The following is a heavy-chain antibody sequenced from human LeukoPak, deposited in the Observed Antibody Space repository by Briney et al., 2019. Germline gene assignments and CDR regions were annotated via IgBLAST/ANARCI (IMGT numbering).Heavy chain of an antibody. CDR3: ARGGKATVVTM. CDR2: IYSSGGT. V-gene: IGHV4-4*07. Sequence: PSETLSLTCTVSGGSINSYYWSWIRQPAGKGLEWIGRIYSSGGTNYNPSLKSRVSMSVDTSENQFSLKLTSVTAADTAVYYCARGGKATVVTMWGQGILVTVSS. D-gene: IGHD4-23*01. CDR1: GGSINSYY. J-gene: IGHJ4*02.